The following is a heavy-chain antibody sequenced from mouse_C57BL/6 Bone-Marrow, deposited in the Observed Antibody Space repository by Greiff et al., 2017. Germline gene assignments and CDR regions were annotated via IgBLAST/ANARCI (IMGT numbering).Heavy chain of an antibody. V-gene: IGHV6-3*01. J-gene: IGHJ2*01. CDR1: GFTFSNYW. CDR2: IRLKSDNYAT. Sequence: EVKLMESGGGLVQPGGSMKLSCVASGFTFSNYWMNWVRQSPAKGLEWVAQIRLKSDNYATHYAESVKGRFTISRDDSKSSVYLQMNNLRAEDTGIYYCKLLRYLDYWGQGTTLTVSS. D-gene: IGHD1-1*01. CDR3: KLLRYLDY.